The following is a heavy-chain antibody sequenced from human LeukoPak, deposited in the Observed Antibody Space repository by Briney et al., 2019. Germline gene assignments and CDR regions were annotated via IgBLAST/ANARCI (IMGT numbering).Heavy chain of an antibody. V-gene: IGHV4-31*03. Sequence: SETLSLTCTVSGGSISSGGYYWSWIRQHPGKGLEWIGYIYYSGGTYYNPSLKSRVTISVDTSKNQFSLKLSSVTAADTAVYYCARAQGDYYDSSGYIKAHFDYWGQGTLVTVSA. J-gene: IGHJ4*02. CDR3: ARAQGDYYDSSGYIKAHFDY. CDR2: IYYSGGT. D-gene: IGHD3-22*01. CDR1: GGSISSGGYY.